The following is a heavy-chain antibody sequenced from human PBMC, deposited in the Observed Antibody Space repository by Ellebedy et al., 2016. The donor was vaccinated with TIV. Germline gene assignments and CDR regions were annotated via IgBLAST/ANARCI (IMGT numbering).Heavy chain of an antibody. J-gene: IGHJ4*02. CDR3: ASSRYHYYVGNTIFAY. CDR1: GFTFRSYA. Sequence: GESLKISCVASGFTFRSYAMSWVRQAPGKGLECVDGVNAGGIVIAYADSVKGRFTISRDNSKNTLDLKMNSLRAEDTAVYYCASSRYHYYVGNTIFAYWGQGTLVTVSS. D-gene: IGHD3-10*01. V-gene: IGHV3-23*01. CDR2: VNAGGIVI.